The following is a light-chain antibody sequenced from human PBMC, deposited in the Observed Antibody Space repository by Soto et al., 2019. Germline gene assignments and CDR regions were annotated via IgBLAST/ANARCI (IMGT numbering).Light chain of an antibody. Sequence: EIVLTHSPGTLSLSPGERATLSFRSSQSVSSSYLAWYQQKPGQAPRLLIYGASNRATGIPDRFSGSGSGTDFTLTISSLQPEDFASYYCQQSYSSPLTFGGGTKVDIK. CDR3: QQSYSSPLT. J-gene: IGKJ4*01. CDR1: QSVSSSY. CDR2: GAS. V-gene: IGKV3-20*01.